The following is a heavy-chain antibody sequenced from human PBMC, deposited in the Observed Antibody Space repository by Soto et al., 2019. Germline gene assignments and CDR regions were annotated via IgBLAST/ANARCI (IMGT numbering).Heavy chain of an antibody. V-gene: IGHV4-59*12. CDR2: FYYSGST. J-gene: IGHJ5*02. Sequence: SETLSLTCTVSGGSISSYYWSWIRQPPGKGLEWIGYFYYSGSTNYNPSLKSRVTISIDASKNQFSLRLSSVTAADTAVYYCARGGCNSCRFDPWGQGTLVTVSS. CDR3: ARGGCNSCRFDP. CDR1: GGSISSYY. D-gene: IGHD6-6*01.